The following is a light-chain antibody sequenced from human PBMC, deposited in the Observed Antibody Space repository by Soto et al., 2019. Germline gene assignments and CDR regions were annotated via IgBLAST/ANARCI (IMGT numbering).Light chain of an antibody. CDR2: GAS. CDR1: QSVSSN. Sequence: EIVMTQSPATLSVSPGERATLSCRASQSVSSNLAWYRQKPGQAPRLLIYGASTRATGIPASFSGSGSGTEFTLTISSLQSEDFAVYYCQQYNNLPPWTFGQGTKVDI. CDR3: QQYNNLPPWT. V-gene: IGKV3-15*01. J-gene: IGKJ1*01.